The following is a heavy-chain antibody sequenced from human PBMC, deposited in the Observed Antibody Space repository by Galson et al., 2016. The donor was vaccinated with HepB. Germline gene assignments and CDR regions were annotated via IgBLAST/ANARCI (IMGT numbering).Heavy chain of an antibody. D-gene: IGHD1-26*01. Sequence: LRLSCAVSGFTFSTYAMHWVRQSPGKGLEWVAVISHDGSNKFYADSVKGRFTISRDSSKNTLFLQMNSLRAEDTAIFYCARDQWASGMDVWGQGTTVTVS. CDR1: GFTFSTYA. CDR3: ARDQWASGMDV. V-gene: IGHV3-30-3*01. CDR2: ISHDGSNK. J-gene: IGHJ6*02.